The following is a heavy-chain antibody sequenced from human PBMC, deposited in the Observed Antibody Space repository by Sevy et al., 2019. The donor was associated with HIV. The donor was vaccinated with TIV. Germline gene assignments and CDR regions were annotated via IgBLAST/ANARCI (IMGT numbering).Heavy chain of an antibody. Sequence: ASVKVSCKASGHTLTDLSMHWVRQAPGKGFEWIGRFDPEDGERIYAQKFQGRVTMTEDTSTDTAYMELSSLRSEDTAVYYCSAIREYYSDSYGYFDYWGQGTLVTVSS. CDR2: FDPEDGER. V-gene: IGHV1-24*01. CDR3: SAIREYYSDSYGYFDY. CDR1: GHTLTDLS. D-gene: IGHD3-22*01. J-gene: IGHJ4*02.